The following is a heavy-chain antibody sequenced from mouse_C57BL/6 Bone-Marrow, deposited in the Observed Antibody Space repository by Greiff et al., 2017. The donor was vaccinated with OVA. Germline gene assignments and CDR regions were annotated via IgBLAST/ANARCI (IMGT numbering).Heavy chain of an antibody. CDR3: ARGATVNAY. J-gene: IGHJ3*01. V-gene: IGHV5-4*03. D-gene: IGHD1-1*01. Sequence: EVKVVESGGGLVKPGGSLKLSCAASGFTFSSYAMSWVRQTPEKRLEWVATISDGGSYTYYPDNVKGRFTISRDNAKNNLYLQMSHLNSEDTAMYYCARGATVNAYWGQGTLVTVSA. CDR1: GFTFSSYA. CDR2: ISDGGSYT.